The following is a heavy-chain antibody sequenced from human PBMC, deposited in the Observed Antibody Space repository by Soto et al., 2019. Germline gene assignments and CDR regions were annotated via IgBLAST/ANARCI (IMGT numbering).Heavy chain of an antibody. CDR2: IYHTGTT. J-gene: IGHJ5*02. V-gene: IGHV4-59*04. CDR1: GGSISSYS. CDR3: ARQCRGVTCHWFVP. Sequence: SETLSLTCTVSGGSISSYSWTWIRQPPGKGLEWIGFIYHTGTTYYNPSLKSRVTISVDRSKNQFSLTLTSVTAADTAVYYCARQCRGVTCHWFVPWGQGTLVTVPQ. D-gene: IGHD2-15*01.